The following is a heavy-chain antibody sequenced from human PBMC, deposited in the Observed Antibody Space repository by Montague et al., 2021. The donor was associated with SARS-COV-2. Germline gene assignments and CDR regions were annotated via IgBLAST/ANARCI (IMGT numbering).Heavy chain of an antibody. J-gene: IGHJ6*02. D-gene: IGHD3-22*01. V-gene: IGHV4-61*02. CDR2: MYTSGST. Sequence: TLSLTCTVSGGSISSGKYYWSWIRQSAGKGLEWIGRMYTSGSTNYNPSLKSRVTLSVDTSKNHFSLNLRSVTAADTAVYYCARQLPSVITTSSWNYYDMDVWGQGTPVTVSS. CDR1: GGSISSGKYY. CDR3: ARQLPSVITTSSWNYYDMDV.